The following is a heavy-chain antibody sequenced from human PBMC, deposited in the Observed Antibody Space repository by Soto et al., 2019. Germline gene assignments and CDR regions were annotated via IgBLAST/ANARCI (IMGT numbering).Heavy chain of an antibody. CDR3: ASVHCSNAWSHYCYGMDV. CDR2: ISGSGGST. Sequence: GGSLRLSCAASGFIFSSYAMTWVRQAPGKGLEWVSAISGSGGSTYYADSVKGRFTISRDNSKNTLYLQMNSLRAEDTAVYYCASVHCSNAWSHYCYGMDVWGQGTTVTVPS. D-gene: IGHD2-15*01. V-gene: IGHV3-23*01. CDR1: GFIFSSYA. J-gene: IGHJ6*02.